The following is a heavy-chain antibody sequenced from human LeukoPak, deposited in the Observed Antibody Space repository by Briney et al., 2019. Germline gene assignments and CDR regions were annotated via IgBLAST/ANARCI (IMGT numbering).Heavy chain of an antibody. J-gene: IGHJ4*02. V-gene: IGHV4-34*09. CDR3: ARLPAPAAGNYYFDY. Sequence: PSETLSLTCAVYGGSFSGYYWSWIRQPPGKGLEWIGEINHSGSTNYNPSLKSRVTISVDTSKNQFSLKLSSVTAADTAVYYCARLPAPAAGNYYFDYWGQRTLVTVSS. CDR2: INHSGST. D-gene: IGHD6-13*01. CDR1: GGSFSGYY.